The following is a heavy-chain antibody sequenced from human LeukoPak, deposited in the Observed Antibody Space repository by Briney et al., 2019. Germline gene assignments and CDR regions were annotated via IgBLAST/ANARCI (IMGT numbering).Heavy chain of an antibody. J-gene: IGHJ3*02. CDR2: ISAYNGNT. Sequence: ASVKVSCKASGYTFTSYGNSWVRQAPGQGLEWMGWISAYNGNTNYAQKLQGRVTMTTDTSTSTAYMELRSLRSDDTAVYYCASRGYSSSWSRSGDAFDIWGQGTMVTVSS. CDR1: GYTFTSYG. V-gene: IGHV1-18*01. CDR3: ASRGYSSSWSRSGDAFDI. D-gene: IGHD6-13*01.